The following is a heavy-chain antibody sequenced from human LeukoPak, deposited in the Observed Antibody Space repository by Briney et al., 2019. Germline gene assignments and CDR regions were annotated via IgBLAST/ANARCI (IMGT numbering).Heavy chain of an antibody. CDR1: GYTFTSYG. D-gene: IGHD6-13*01. J-gene: IGHJ4*02. CDR3: ARDGPTSAAAGTLFDY. CDR2: ISAYNGYT. Sequence: GASVKVSCKASGYTFTSYGLSWVRQAPGQGLEWMGWISAYNGYTNYAQKLQGRVTMTTDTYTSTAYMELRSLRSDDTAVYYCARDGPTSAAAGTLFDYWGQGTLVTVSS. V-gene: IGHV1-18*01.